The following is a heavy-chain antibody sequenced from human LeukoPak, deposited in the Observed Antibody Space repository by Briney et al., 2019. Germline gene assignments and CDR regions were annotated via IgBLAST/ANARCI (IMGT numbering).Heavy chain of an antibody. CDR3: ARHYYDSSGYLGRIGY. D-gene: IGHD3-22*01. V-gene: IGHV4-39*01. J-gene: IGHJ4*02. Sequence: SETLSLTCTVSGGSISSNNYYWGWIRQPPGKGLEWIGSIYNSGTTYYNPSLKSRVTISVDTSKNQFSLKLSSVTAADTAVYYCARHYYDSSGYLGRIGYWGQGTLVTVSS. CDR1: GGSISSNNYY. CDR2: IYNSGTT.